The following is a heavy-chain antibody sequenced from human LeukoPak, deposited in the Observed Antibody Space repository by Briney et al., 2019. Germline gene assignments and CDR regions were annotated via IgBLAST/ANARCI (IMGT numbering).Heavy chain of an antibody. D-gene: IGHD4-11*01. V-gene: IGHV3-23*01. CDR1: GFTFSSYW. CDR3: AKDIALLATVTTGGSGYFDY. Sequence: GGSLRLSCAASGFTFSSYWMSWVRQAPGKGLEWVSAISGSGGSTYYADSVKGRFTISRDNSKNTLYLQMNSLRAEDTAVYYCAKDIALLATVTTGGSGYFDYWGQGTLVTVSS. CDR2: ISGSGGST. J-gene: IGHJ4*02.